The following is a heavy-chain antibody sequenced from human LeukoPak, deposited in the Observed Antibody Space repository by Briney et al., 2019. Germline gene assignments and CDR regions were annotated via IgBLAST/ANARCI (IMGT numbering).Heavy chain of an antibody. J-gene: IGHJ4*02. Sequence: ALRVSCAPSLFTFDEYAMHGVRQAPRRGLEWVSGICWNSGSIGYADSVKGRLTISRDNAKNSLYLQMNSLRAEDTALYYCAKGHHEYSSSHFDYWGQGTLVTVSS. CDR1: LFTFDEYA. CDR2: ICWNSGSI. D-gene: IGHD6-6*01. CDR3: AKGHHEYSSSHFDY. V-gene: IGHV3-9*01.